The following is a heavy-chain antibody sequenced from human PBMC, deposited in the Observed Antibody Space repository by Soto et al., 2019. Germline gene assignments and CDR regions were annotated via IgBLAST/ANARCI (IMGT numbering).Heavy chain of an antibody. J-gene: IGHJ6*02. D-gene: IGHD3-10*01. CDR3: ARGRYGSGSWAAYYYYGMYV. V-gene: IGHV3-11*01. CDR1: GFTFSDYY. CDR2: ISSSGSTI. Sequence: QVQLVESGGGLVKPGGSLRLSCAASGFTFSDYYMSWIRQAPGKGLEWVSYISSSGSTIYYADSVKGRFTISRDNAENSLYLQMNSLGAEDTAVYYCARGRYGSGSWAAYYYYGMYVWGQGTTVTVS.